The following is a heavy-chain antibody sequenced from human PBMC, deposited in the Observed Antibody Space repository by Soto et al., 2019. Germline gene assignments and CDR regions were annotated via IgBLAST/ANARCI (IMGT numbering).Heavy chain of an antibody. Sequence: GGSLRLSCAASVFTFSSYSMNWGRQAPGKGLEWVSSISSSSSYIYYADSVKGRFTISRDNAKNSLYLQMNSLRAEDTAVYYCARGYCSGGSCYPGDYWGQGTLVTVSS. CDR1: VFTFSSYS. J-gene: IGHJ4*02. V-gene: IGHV3-21*01. CDR2: ISSSSSYI. CDR3: ARGYCSGGSCYPGDY. D-gene: IGHD2-15*01.